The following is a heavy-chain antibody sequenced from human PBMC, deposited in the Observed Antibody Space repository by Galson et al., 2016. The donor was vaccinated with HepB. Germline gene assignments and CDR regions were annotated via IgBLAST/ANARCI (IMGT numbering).Heavy chain of an antibody. D-gene: IGHD5-24*01. Sequence: SVKVSCKASGGTFRSYAISWVRQAPGQGLEWMGGIIPMFGTAHYAQRFRGRVTITADESTNTAYMELSSLRFEDTAVYYCARDAPVESDAFDIWGQGTRVTVSS. V-gene: IGHV1-69*13. J-gene: IGHJ3*02. CDR1: GGTFRSYA. CDR3: ARDAPVESDAFDI. CDR2: IIPMFGTA.